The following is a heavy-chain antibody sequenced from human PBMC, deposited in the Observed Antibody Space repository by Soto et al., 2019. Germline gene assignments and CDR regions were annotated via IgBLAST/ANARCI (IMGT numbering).Heavy chain of an antibody. V-gene: IGHV2-26*01. D-gene: IGHD3-3*01. Sequence: QVTLKESGTVLVKPTETLTLTCTVSGFSLSNARMGVSWIRQPPGKALEWLAHIFSNDETSYSTSLKSTLTITKTTSKIQVVLTMTDMDPVDTATYYCARIQSAYYDFLSGEFNNLYYFDYWGQGTLVTFAS. CDR3: ARIQSAYYDFLSGEFNNLYYFDY. J-gene: IGHJ4*02. CDR2: IFSNDET. CDR1: GFSLSNARMG.